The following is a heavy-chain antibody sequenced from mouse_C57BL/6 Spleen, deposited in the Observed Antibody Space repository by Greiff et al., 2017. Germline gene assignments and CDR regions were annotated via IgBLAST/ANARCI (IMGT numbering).Heavy chain of an antibody. CDR1: GYTFTSYW. Sequence: QVQLPQPGAELVKPGASVKLSCKASGYTFTSYWMQWVKQRPGQGLEWIGEIDPSDSYTNYNQKFKGKATLTVDTSSSTAYMQLSSLTSEDSAVYYCARRVRRDAMDYWGQGTSVTASS. V-gene: IGHV1-50*01. D-gene: IGHD2-14*01. CDR3: ARRVRRDAMDY. J-gene: IGHJ4*01. CDR2: IDPSDSYT.